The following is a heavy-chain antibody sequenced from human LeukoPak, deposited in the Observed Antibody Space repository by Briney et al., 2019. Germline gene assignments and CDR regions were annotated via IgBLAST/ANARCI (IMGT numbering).Heavy chain of an antibody. CDR2: ISGSGGNT. V-gene: IGHV3-23*01. Sequence: GGSLRLSCAASGFTFSNYAMNWVRQAPGKGLEWVSAISGSGGNTYYADSVKGRFTISRDNSKNTLYLQMNSLRAEDTAVYYCAKDVSGYYSRYYFDYWGQGTLVTVSS. CDR1: GFTFSNYA. J-gene: IGHJ4*02. CDR3: AKDVSGYYSRYYFDY. D-gene: IGHD3-22*01.